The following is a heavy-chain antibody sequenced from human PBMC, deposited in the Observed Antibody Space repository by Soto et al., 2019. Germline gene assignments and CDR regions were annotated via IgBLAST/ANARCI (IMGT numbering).Heavy chain of an antibody. CDR2: IYHSGST. CDR1: GYSISSGYY. V-gene: IGHV4-38-2*01. Sequence: PSETLSLTCAVSGYSISSGYYWGWIRQPPGKVLEWIGSIYHSGSTYYNPSLKGRVTISVDTSKNQFSLKLSSVTAADTAVYYCARQKEVVVITGWFDPWGQGTLVTVSS. J-gene: IGHJ5*02. D-gene: IGHD3-22*01. CDR3: ARQKEVVVITGWFDP.